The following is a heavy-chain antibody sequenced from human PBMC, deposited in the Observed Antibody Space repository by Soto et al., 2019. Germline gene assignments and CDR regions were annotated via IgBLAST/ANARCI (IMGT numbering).Heavy chain of an antibody. J-gene: IGHJ3*02. D-gene: IGHD5-12*01. V-gene: IGHV4-59*08. CDR1: GGSISSYY. CDR3: ARHHRGYSGYDSDAFDI. CDR2: IYYSGST. Sequence: QVQLQESGPGLVKPSETLSLTCTVSGGSISSYYWSWIRQPPGKGLEWIGYIYYSGSTNYNPSLKSRVTISVDTSKNQFSLKLSSVTAADTAVYYCARHHRGYSGYDSDAFDIWGQGTMVTVSS.